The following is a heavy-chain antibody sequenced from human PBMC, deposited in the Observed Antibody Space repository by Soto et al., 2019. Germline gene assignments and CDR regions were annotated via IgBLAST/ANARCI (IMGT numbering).Heavy chain of an antibody. CDR2: IYWDGDK. Sequence: QITLKESGPTLVEPTEALALPCSFSGFSLTKSPVGVGWFRQPPGKALEWLAVIYWDGDKRYNPSLKTRITMTKHTSRNQVALTMTDMEPKDTATYFCAHRLGGSSWNDGFFDFWGQGFPVTVS. V-gene: IGHV2-5*02. J-gene: IGHJ4*02. CDR1: GFSLTKSPVG. D-gene: IGHD1-1*01. CDR3: AHRLGGSSWNDGFFDF.